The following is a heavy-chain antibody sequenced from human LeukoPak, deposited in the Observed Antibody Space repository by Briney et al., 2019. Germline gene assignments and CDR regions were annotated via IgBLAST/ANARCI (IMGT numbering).Heavy chain of an antibody. CDR1: GFTVSSNY. J-gene: IGHJ4*02. V-gene: IGHV3-66*04. CDR3: ARRRGSYFLDY. CDR2: IYSGGST. Sequence: GGSLRLSCAASGFTVSSNYMSWVRQAPGKGLEWVSVIYSGGSTYYADSVKGRFTISRDNSKSTLYLQMNSLRAEDTAVYYCARRRGSYFLDYWGQGTLVTVSS. D-gene: IGHD1-26*01.